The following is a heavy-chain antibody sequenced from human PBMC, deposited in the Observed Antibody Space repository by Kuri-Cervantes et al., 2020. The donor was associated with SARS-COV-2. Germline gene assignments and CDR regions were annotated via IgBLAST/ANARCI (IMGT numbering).Heavy chain of an antibody. J-gene: IGHJ4*02. CDR3: AKDYATWGWAYQLPDSSFDY. D-gene: IGHD3-16*01. V-gene: IGHV3-23*01. Sequence: GGSLRLSCAASGFIVRNYYMSWVRQAPGKGLEWVSAISGSGGSTYYADSVKGRFTISRDNSKNTLYLQMNSLRAEDTAVYYCAKDYATWGWAYQLPDSSFDYWGQGTLVTVSS. CDR2: ISGSGGST. CDR1: GFIVRNYY.